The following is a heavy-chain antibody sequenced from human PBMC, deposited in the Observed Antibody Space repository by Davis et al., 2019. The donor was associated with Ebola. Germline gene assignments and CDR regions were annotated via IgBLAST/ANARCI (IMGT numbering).Heavy chain of an antibody. Sequence: ASVKVSCKASGYTFTSYDINWVRQATGQGLEWMGWMKPNSGNTGYAQKFQGRVTMTRNTSISTAYMELSSLRSEDTAVYYCARDMGMVQEANWFDPWGQGTLVTVSS. J-gene: IGHJ5*02. CDR3: ARDMGMVQEANWFDP. CDR2: MKPNSGNT. CDR1: GYTFTSYD. D-gene: IGHD3-10*01. V-gene: IGHV1-8*01.